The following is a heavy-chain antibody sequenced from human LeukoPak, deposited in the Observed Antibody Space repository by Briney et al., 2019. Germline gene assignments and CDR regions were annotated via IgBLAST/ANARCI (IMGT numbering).Heavy chain of an antibody. CDR1: GGSFSGYY. Sequence: PSETLSLTCAVYGGSFSGYYWSWIRQPPGKGLEWIGEINHSGSTNYNPSLKSRVTISVDTSKNQFSLKLSSVTAADTAVYYCARHKRTPTGITMVRGVIDNWGQGTLVTVSS. J-gene: IGHJ4*02. D-gene: IGHD3-10*01. V-gene: IGHV4-34*01. CDR3: ARHKRTPTGITMVRGVIDN. CDR2: INHSGST.